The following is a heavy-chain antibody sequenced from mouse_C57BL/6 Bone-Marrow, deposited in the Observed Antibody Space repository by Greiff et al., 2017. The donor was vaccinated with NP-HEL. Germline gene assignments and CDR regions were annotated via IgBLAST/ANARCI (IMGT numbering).Heavy chain of an antibody. V-gene: IGHV2-9-1*01. J-gene: IGHJ4*01. Sequence: VQVVESGPGLVAPSQSLSITCTVSGFSLTSYAISWVRQPPGKGLEWLGVIWTGGGTNYNSALKSRLSISKDNSKSQVFLKMNSLQTDDTARYYCARRGVVAHYYAMDYWGQGTSVTVSS. CDR3: ARRGVVAHYYAMDY. CDR2: IWTGGGT. D-gene: IGHD1-1*01. CDR1: GFSLTSYA.